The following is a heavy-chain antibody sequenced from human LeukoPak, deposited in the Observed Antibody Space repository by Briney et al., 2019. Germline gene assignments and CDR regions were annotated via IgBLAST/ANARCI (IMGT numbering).Heavy chain of an antibody. CDR2: IHDSGNT. Sequence: PSETLSLTCTVSGGSINSSSYYWGWIRQPPGKGLEWIGSIHDSGNTFYNPSVKSRVTIFLDKSKNQFSLKLNSVTAADTAVYYCARVRVVVYFDYWGQGTLVTVSS. V-gene: IGHV4-39*07. CDR1: GGSINSSSYY. D-gene: IGHD2-15*01. J-gene: IGHJ4*02. CDR3: ARVRVVVYFDY.